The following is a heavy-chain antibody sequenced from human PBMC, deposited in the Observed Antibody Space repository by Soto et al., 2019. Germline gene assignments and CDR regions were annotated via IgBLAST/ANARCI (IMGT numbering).Heavy chain of an antibody. V-gene: IGHV3-9*01. Sequence: LRLSCAASGFTVDDYAMYWVRQVLGKGLEWVSSISWNSGNIGYADSVKGRFTTPRDNAENSLYLQMNSLRPEDTALYYCVRSKGGYSYGTPFDYWGQGTLVTVSS. CDR1: GFTVDDYA. D-gene: IGHD5-18*01. CDR3: VRSKGGYSYGTPFDY. J-gene: IGHJ4*02. CDR2: ISWNSGNI.